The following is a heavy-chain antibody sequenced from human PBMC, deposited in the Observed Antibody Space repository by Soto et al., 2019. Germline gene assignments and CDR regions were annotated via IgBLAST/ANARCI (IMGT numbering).Heavy chain of an antibody. CDR3: ASSNCSSSSCYTYYYCYGMDV. CDR2: ISAYDGNT. V-gene: IGHV1-18*04. Sequence: GASVKVSCKASGYTFTSYGISWVGQAPGQGLEWMGWISAYDGNTKYAQKLQGRVTMTTDTSTSTAYMELRSLRSDDTAVYYCASSNCSSSSCYTYYYCYGMDVWGQGTTVTVSS. CDR1: GYTFTSYG. D-gene: IGHD2-2*02. J-gene: IGHJ6*02.